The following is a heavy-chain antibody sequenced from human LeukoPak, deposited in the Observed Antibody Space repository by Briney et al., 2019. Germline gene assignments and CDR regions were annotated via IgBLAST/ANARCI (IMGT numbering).Heavy chain of an antibody. D-gene: IGHD4-17*01. Sequence: GRSLRLSCAASGFTFSSYGMHWVRQAPGKGLEWVAVISYDGSNKYYADSVKGRFTISRDNSKNTLYLQTNSLRAEDTAVYYCAKDSTVTAFDYWGQGTLVTVSS. J-gene: IGHJ4*02. CDR2: ISYDGSNK. CDR3: AKDSTVTAFDY. CDR1: GFTFSSYG. V-gene: IGHV3-30*18.